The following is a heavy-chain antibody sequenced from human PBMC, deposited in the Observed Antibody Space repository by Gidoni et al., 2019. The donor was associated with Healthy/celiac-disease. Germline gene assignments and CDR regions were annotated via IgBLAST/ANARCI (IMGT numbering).Heavy chain of an antibody. CDR2: ISYDGSNK. V-gene: IGHV3-30*18. D-gene: IGHD5-12*01. CDR3: AKDRVGGYSGYDKNYYYYYGMDV. CDR1: SYG. Sequence: SYGMHWVRQAPGKGLEWVAVISYDGSNKYYADSVKGRFTISRDNSKNTLYLQMNSLRAEDTAVYYCAKDRVGGYSGYDKNYYYYYGMDVWGQGTTVTVSS. J-gene: IGHJ6*02.